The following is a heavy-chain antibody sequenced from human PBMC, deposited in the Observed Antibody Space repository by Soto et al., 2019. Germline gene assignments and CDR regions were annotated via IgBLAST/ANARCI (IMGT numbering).Heavy chain of an antibody. CDR3: VRGAAAHLGERYYSGLAV. CDR1: GVSVCDPY. Sequence: GWCIKLGCAACGVSVCDPYVAGVLKATGKGLEWVGRTRNKANSYTTEYAASVKGRFTISRDDSQNSLYLQMNSLKTEDTAVYYCVRGAAAHLGERYYSGLAVWGQGTTVTVSS. D-gene: IGHD6-13*01. V-gene: IGHV3-72*01. CDR2: TRNKANSYTT. J-gene: IGHJ6*02.